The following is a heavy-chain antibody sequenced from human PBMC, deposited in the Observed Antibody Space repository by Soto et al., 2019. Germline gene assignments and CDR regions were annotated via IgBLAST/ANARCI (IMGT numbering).Heavy chain of an antibody. CDR2: ISSSSSTI. CDR3: ARDGSPDYDFWSGASTYDY. Sequence: EVQLVESGGGLVQPGGSLRLSCAASGFTFSSYSTNWVRQAPGKGLEWVSYISSSSSTIYYTDSVKGRFTISRDNAKNSLYLQMNSLRDEDTAVYYCARDGSPDYDFWSGASTYDYWGQGTLVTVSS. CDR1: GFTFSSYS. J-gene: IGHJ4*02. D-gene: IGHD3-3*01. V-gene: IGHV3-48*02.